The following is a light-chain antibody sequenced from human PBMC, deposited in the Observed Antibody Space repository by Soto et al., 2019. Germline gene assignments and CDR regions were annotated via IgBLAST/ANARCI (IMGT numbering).Light chain of an antibody. J-gene: IGKJ5*01. Sequence: DIQMTQSPSSLSASVGDRVTITCRASQSISSYLNWYQQKPGKAPKLLIYAASSLQSGVPSRFSGSGSGTDFTLTISSLQPEDFATYYCQQYDILPITFGRGTRLEIK. CDR2: AAS. CDR3: QQYDILPIT. CDR1: QSISSY. V-gene: IGKV1-39*01.